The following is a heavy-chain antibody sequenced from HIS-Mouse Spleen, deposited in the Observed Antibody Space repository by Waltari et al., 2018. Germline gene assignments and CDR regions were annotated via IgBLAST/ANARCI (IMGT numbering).Heavy chain of an antibody. V-gene: IGHV4-59*01. J-gene: IGHJ3*02. CDR1: GGSISSYY. CDR3: ARKLGMVGAFDI. D-gene: IGHD7-27*01. CDR2: IYYSGST. Sequence: QVQLQESGPGLVKPSETLSLTCTVSGGSISSYYWSWIRQPPGKGLEWIGYIYYSGSTNYNPALKSRVTRSVDTSKNQFSLKLSSVTAADTAVYYCARKLGMVGAFDIWGQGTMVTVSS.